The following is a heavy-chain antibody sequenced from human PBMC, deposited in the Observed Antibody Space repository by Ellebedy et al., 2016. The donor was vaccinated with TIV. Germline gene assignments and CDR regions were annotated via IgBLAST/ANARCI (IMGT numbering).Heavy chain of an antibody. Sequence: AASVKVSCKASGYTFTSYYMHWMRQAPGQGLEWMGIINPSGGSTSYAPKLQGRVTMTRDTSTSTVYMELSSLRSDDTAVYYCARMYSSGSYYFDYWGQGTLVTVSS. CDR2: INPSGGST. D-gene: IGHD6-19*01. CDR1: GYTFTSYY. CDR3: ARMYSSGSYYFDY. J-gene: IGHJ4*02. V-gene: IGHV1-46*04.